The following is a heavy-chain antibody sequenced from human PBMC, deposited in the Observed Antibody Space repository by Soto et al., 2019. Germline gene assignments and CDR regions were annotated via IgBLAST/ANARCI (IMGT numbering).Heavy chain of an antibody. CDR3: ARLPRVRATRRDY. V-gene: IGHV5-10-1*01. Sequence: GASLKISCTGSGYSFTRYWISWVRQMPGKGLEWMGRIDPSDSYTNSSPSFQGHVTISADKSISTAYLQWSSLKASDTAMYHCARLPRVRATRRDYWGQGTLVTVSS. CDR2: IDPSDSYT. CDR1: GYSFTRYW. J-gene: IGHJ4*02. D-gene: IGHD1-26*01.